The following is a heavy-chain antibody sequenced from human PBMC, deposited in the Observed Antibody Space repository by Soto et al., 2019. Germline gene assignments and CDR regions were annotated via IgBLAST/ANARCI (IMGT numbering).Heavy chain of an antibody. Sequence: GESLKISCKGSGYSFTSYWISWVRQMPGKGLEWMGRIDPSDSYTNYSPSFQGHATISADKSISTAYLQWSSLKASDTAMYYCARLGVGNYYYYYGMDVWGQGTTVTVSS. D-gene: IGHD1-26*01. V-gene: IGHV5-10-1*01. CDR1: GYSFTSYW. J-gene: IGHJ6*02. CDR2: IDPSDSYT. CDR3: ARLGVGNYYYYYGMDV.